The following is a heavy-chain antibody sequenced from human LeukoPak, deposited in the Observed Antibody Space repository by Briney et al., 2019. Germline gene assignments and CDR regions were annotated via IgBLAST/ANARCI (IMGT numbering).Heavy chain of an antibody. D-gene: IGHD3-16*01. V-gene: IGHV3-7*01. CDR3: TRDPGWGALDI. Sequence: GGSLRLSCAVSGLTSDYYSMTWVRQAPGKGLQWVAMINDDGSKKYYPDSVRGRFSLSRDNARNSLFLQMNSLRDEDTAVYYCTRDPGWGALDIWGQGTMVTVSS. J-gene: IGHJ3*02. CDR1: GLTSDYYS. CDR2: INDDGSKK.